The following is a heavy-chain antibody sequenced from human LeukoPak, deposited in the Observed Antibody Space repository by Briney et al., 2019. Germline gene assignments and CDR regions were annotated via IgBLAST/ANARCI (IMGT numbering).Heavy chain of an antibody. CDR3: ARGTYYYESSGFYS. CDR2: ISYDGSNK. V-gene: IGHV3-30*03. CDR1: GFTFSSYA. J-gene: IGHJ4*02. D-gene: IGHD3-22*01. Sequence: GGSLRLSCAASGFTFSSYAMSWVRQAPGKGLEWVAVISYDGSNKYYADSVKGRFTISRDNSKNTLYLQMNSLRAEDTAVYYCARGTYYYESSGFYSWGQGTLVTVSS.